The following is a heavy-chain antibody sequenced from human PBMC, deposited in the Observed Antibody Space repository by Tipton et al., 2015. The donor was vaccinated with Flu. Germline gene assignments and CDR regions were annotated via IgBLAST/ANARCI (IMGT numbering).Heavy chain of an antibody. D-gene: IGHD1-26*01. V-gene: IGHV4-39*07. CDR1: GGSIISSSFY. CDR3: ARGRQWGSYFDWFDP. Sequence: TLSLTCTVSGGSIISSSFYWGWIRQPPGKGLEWIGNIYYSGNTYYNPPLKSRVTVSVDTSKNQLSLKLTSVTAADTAVYYCARGRQWGSYFDWFDPWGQGTLVTVSS. J-gene: IGHJ5*02. CDR2: IYYSGNT.